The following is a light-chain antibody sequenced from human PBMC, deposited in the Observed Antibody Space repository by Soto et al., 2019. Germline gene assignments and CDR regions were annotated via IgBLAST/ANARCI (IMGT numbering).Light chain of an antibody. V-gene: IGKV1-5*01. J-gene: IGKJ3*01. CDR3: QQYKNYPFT. CDR1: QSINSW. Sequence: DIHMTQSPSTLSASLGDRVSITCRASQSINSWLAWYQQKPGKAPKLLIYDASSLQSGVPSRFSGSESGAEFTLTISGLQPDDFATYYCQQYKNYPFTFGRGTKV. CDR2: DAS.